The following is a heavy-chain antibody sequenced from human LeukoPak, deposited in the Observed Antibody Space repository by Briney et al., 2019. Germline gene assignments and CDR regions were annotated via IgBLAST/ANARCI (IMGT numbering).Heavy chain of an antibody. Sequence: GGSLRLSCAASGFTFNSYGMHWVRQVPGKGLEWVAIISYDGTNKYYADSVKGRFTISRDSSKNTLYLQMNSLRPEDTAVYYCARAHLSSASTDYMTVWGKGTTVTVPS. CDR3: ARAHLSSASTDYMTV. J-gene: IGHJ6*03. V-gene: IGHV3-30*03. CDR2: ISYDGTNK. CDR1: GFTFNSYG. D-gene: IGHD6-6*01.